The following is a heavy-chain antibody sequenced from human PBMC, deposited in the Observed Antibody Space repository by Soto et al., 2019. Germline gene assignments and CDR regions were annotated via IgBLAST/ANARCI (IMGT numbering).Heavy chain of an antibody. CDR3: AREKWLRLPGNWFDP. CDR1: GFTVSDNS. V-gene: IGHV3-66*01. CDR2: ISYDGGT. Sequence: EMQLVESGGGLVQPGGSLRLSCAASGFTVSDNSMSWVRQAPGKGLEWVSLISYDGGTYYADSVKGRFTISKDNSKNTLYLQVNNLRAEDTAVYYCAREKWLRLPGNWFDPWGQGTLVTVSS. D-gene: IGHD5-12*01. J-gene: IGHJ5*02.